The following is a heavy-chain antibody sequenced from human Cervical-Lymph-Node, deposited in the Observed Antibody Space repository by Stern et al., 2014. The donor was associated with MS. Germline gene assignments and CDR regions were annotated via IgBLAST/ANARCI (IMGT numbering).Heavy chain of an antibody. J-gene: IGHJ3*02. CDR3: ARYCSSTSCQDAFDI. Sequence: VQLVQSGAEVKKPGASVKVSCKASGYTFTSYYMHWVRQAPGQGLEWMGIINPSGGSTSYAQKFQGRVTMTRDTSTSTVYMELSSLRSEDTAVYYCARYCSSTSCQDAFDIWGQGTMVTVSS. CDR2: INPSGGST. V-gene: IGHV1-46*01. CDR1: GYTFTSYY. D-gene: IGHD2-2*01.